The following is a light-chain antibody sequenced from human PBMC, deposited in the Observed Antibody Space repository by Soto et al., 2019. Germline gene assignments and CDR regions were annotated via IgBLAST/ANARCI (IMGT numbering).Light chain of an antibody. J-gene: IGKJ4*01. CDR3: MQALQTPLT. V-gene: IGKV2-28*01. CDR2: LGS. CDR1: QSLLHSNGYNY. Sequence: DIVMTQSPLSLPVTPGEPASISCRSSQSLLHSNGYNYLDWYLQKPGQSPQLLIYLGSNRASGVPDRFSGSGSGTDFTLKIIRVEAEDVRVYYCMQALQTPLTFGGGTKVEIK.